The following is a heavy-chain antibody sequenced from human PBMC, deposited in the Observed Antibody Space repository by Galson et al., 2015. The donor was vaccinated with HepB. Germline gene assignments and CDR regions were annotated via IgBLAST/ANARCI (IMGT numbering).Heavy chain of an antibody. J-gene: IGHJ4*02. CDR1: GFTFNTYT. CDR2: INYNSDYI. D-gene: IGHD6-13*01. V-gene: IGHV3-21*01. CDR3: ARGGAAAGLDY. Sequence: SLRLSCAASGFTFNTYTMNWVRQAPGKRLEWVASINYNSDYIYYADSMKGRFTISRDNTDNSLFLQMSSLRAEDTAVFYCARGGAAAGLDYWGQGTLVTVSS.